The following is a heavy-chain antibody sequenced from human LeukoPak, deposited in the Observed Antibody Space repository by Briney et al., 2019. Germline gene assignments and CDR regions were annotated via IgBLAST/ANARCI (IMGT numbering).Heavy chain of an antibody. Sequence: SETLSLTCTVSGGSISSSSYYWGWIRQPPGKGLEWIGSIYYSGSTYYNPSLKSRVTISVDTSKNQFSLKLSSVTAADTAVYYCARGQPDFWRVYYYYYMDVWGKGTTVTVSS. D-gene: IGHD3-3*01. V-gene: IGHV4-39*07. CDR3: ARGQPDFWRVYYYYYMDV. J-gene: IGHJ6*03. CDR1: GGSISSSSYY. CDR2: IYYSGST.